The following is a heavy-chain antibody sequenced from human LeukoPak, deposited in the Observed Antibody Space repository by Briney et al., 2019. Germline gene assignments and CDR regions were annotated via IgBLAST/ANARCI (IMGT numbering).Heavy chain of an antibody. CDR1: GYTFTGYY. CDR2: INPNSGGT. Sequence: ASVKASCKASGYTFTGYYMHWVRQAPGQGLEWMGWINPNSGGTNYAQKFQGRVTMTRDTSISTAYMELSRLRSDDTAVYCCATDTTYSSGDYWGQGTLVTVSS. V-gene: IGHV1-2*02. CDR3: ATDTTYSSGDY. J-gene: IGHJ4*02. D-gene: IGHD6-19*01.